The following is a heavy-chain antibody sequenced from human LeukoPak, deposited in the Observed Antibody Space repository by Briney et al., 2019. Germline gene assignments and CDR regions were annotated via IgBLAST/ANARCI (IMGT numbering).Heavy chain of an antibody. D-gene: IGHD3-22*01. CDR1: GFTFNSYS. J-gene: IGHJ4*02. CDR2: ISSSSSYI. V-gene: IGHV3-21*01. Sequence: PGGSLRLSCGASGFTFNSYSMNWVRQAPGKGLEWGSSISSSSSYIYYADSVKGRFTISRDNAKNSLYLQMNSLRAEDTAVYYCARDPFTSGDYYDSSGYSGYWGQGTLVTVSS. CDR3: ARDPFTSGDYYDSSGYSGY.